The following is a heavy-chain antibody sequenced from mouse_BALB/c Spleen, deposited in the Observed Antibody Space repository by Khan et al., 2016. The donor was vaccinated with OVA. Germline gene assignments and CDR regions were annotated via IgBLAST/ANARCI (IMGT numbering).Heavy chain of an antibody. Sequence: QVQLQQSGPELVKPGASVKMSCKASGYTFTDYVINWVKQRTGQGLEWIGDIYPGSGSTYYTEKFKGKAKLTADKSSNTAYMQLSSLTFGVSAVXFCARGVYSVFAYWGQGTLVTVSA. J-gene: IGHJ3*01. CDR1: GYTFTDYV. CDR3: ARGVYSVFAY. V-gene: IGHV1-77*01. D-gene: IGHD1-1*01. CDR2: IYPGSGST.